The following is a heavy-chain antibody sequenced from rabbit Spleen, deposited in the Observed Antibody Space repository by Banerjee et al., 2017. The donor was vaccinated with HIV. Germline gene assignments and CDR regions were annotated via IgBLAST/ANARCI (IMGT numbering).Heavy chain of an antibody. J-gene: IGHJ4*01. D-gene: IGHD7-1*01. CDR2: IDTGDGDT. V-gene: IGHV1S40*01. Sequence: QSLEESGGDLVKPGGTLTLTCTASGFSFNNIYWICWVRQAPGKGLEWITCIDTGDGDTYYANWAKGRFTCSKTSSTTVTLQMTRLTAADTATYFCARSSSAGYAGYGYGFNLWGQGTLVTVS. CDR3: ARSSSAGYAGYGYGFNL. CDR1: GFSFNNIYW.